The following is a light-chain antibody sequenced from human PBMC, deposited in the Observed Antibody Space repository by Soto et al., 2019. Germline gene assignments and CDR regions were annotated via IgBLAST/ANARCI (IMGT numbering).Light chain of an antibody. CDR2: GNT. J-gene: IGLJ1*01. CDR1: SSNIGAGYP. CDR3: QSYDSSLSGYV. V-gene: IGLV1-40*01. Sequence: QSVLTQPPSVSGAPGQRITISCTGSSSNIGAGYPVHWYQQLPGTAPKLLIFGNTIRPSGVPDRFSGSRSGLAITGLQAEDEADYYCQSYDSSLSGYVFGTGTKATVL.